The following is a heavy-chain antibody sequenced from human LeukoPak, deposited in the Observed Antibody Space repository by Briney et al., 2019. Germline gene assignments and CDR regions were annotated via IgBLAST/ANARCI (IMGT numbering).Heavy chain of an antibody. J-gene: IGHJ6*02. Sequence: GGSLRLSCAASGFTFDDYAMHWVRQAPGKGLEWVSGISWNSGSIGYADSVEGRFTISRDNAKNSLYLQMNSLRAEDTALYYCAKVVRGGYYYYGMDVWGQGTTVTVSS. CDR2: ISWNSGSI. D-gene: IGHD3-10*01. V-gene: IGHV3-9*01. CDR1: GFTFDDYA. CDR3: AKVVRGGYYYYGMDV.